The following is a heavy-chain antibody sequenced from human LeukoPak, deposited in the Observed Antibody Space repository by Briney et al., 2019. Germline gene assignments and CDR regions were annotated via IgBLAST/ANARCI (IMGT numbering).Heavy chain of an antibody. J-gene: IGHJ5*02. CDR1: GYTFTSYG. CDR2: ISAYNGNT. CDR3: ARERNRIAARWFDP. Sequence: ASVKVSCKASGYTFTSYGIGWVRQAPGQGLEWMGWISAYNGNTNYAQKLQGRVTMTTDTSTSTAYMELRSLRSDDTAVYYCARERNRIAARWFDPWGQGTLVTVSS. D-gene: IGHD6-6*01. V-gene: IGHV1-18*01.